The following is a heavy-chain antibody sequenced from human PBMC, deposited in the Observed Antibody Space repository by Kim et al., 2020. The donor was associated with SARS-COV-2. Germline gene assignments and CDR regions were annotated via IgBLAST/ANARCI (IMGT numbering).Heavy chain of an antibody. Sequence: YAQKFQGRVTMTEDTSTDTAYMELSSLRSEDTAVYYCATGSPVTTSWFDPWGQGTLVTVSS. J-gene: IGHJ5*02. V-gene: IGHV1-24*01. D-gene: IGHD4-17*01. CDR3: ATGSPVTTSWFDP.